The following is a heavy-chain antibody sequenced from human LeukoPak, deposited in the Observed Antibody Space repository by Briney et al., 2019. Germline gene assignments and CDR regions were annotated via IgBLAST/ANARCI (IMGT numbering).Heavy chain of an antibody. D-gene: IGHD5-12*01. CDR2: FDPEDGET. CDR3: ARDRFSGYDRFYGMDV. CDR1: GYTLTELS. J-gene: IGHJ6*02. V-gene: IGHV1-24*01. Sequence: GASVTVSCKVSGYTLTELSMHWVRQAPGKGLEWMGGFDPEDGETIYAQKFQGRVTMTEDTSTDTAYMELSSLRSEDTAVYYCARDRFSGYDRFYGMDVWGQGTTVTVSS.